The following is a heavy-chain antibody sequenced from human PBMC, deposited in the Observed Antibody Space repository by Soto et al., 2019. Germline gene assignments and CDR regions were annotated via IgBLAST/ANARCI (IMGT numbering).Heavy chain of an antibody. V-gene: IGHV1-2*02. J-gene: IGHJ6*02. CDR3: AQGGIVATMYTYYGMDV. CDR1: GYTFTGYY. D-gene: IGHD5-12*01. CDR2: INPNSGGT. Sequence: QVQLVQSGAEVKKPGASVKVSCKASGYTFTGYYMHWVRQAPGQGLEWMGWINPNSGGTNNAQKFQGRVTMTRDTSISTAYMELSRLRSDDTAVYYCAQGGIVATMYTYYGMDVWGQGTTVTVSS.